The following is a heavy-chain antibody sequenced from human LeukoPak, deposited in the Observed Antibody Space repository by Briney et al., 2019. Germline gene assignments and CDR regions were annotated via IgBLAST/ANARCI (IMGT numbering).Heavy chain of an antibody. J-gene: IGHJ5*02. CDR3: ARRAQWLVSSPFDP. Sequence: GESLKISCKGSGYSFTSYWIGWVRQMPGRGLEWMVIIYPGDSDTRYSPSFQGQVTISADKSISTAYLQWSSLKASDTAMYYYARRAQWLVSSPFDPWGQGTLVTVSS. CDR2: IYPGDSDT. CDR1: GYSFTSYW. D-gene: IGHD6-19*01. V-gene: IGHV5-51*01.